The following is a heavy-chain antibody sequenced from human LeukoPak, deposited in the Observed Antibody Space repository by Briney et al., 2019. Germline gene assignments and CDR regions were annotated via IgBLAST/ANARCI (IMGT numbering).Heavy chain of an antibody. V-gene: IGHV3-74*01. Sequence: PGGSLRLSCAASGFTFSSYAMSWVRQAPGKGLEWVSRINSDGINTSYADSVKGRFTISRDNAKNTLNLQMNSLRAEDTAVYYCARDLGQYYDTSDNWFDPWGQETLVTVSS. CDR3: ARDLGQYYDTSDNWFDP. J-gene: IGHJ5*02. CDR2: INSDGINT. CDR1: GFTFSSYA. D-gene: IGHD3-22*01.